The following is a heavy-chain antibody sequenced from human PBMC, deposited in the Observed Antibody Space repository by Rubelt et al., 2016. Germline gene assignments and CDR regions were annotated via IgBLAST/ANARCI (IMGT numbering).Heavy chain of an antibody. CDR3: ARHAGDGGNSEDWFDP. D-gene: IGHD4-23*01. J-gene: IGHJ5*02. V-gene: IGHV5-10-1*01. CDR2: IDPSDSYT. Sequence: EVQLVQSGAEVKKPGESLRISCKGSGYSFTSYWISWVRQMPGKGLEWMGRIDPSDSYTNYGPSFQGHVTIAADKSISTAYLQWSSLKASDTAMYYCARHAGDGGNSEDWFDPWGQGTLVTVSS. CDR1: GYSFTSYW.